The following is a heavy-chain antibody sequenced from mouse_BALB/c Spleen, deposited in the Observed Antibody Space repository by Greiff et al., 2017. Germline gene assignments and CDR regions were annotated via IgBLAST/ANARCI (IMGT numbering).Heavy chain of an antibody. J-gene: IGHJ2*01. D-gene: IGHD1-1*01. CDR3: ARHGTTVVASGYFDY. CDR2: ISSGGSYT. V-gene: IGHV5-9-3*01. Sequence: EVQRVESGGGLVKPGGSLKLSCAASGFTFSSYAMSWVRQTPEKRLEWVATISSGGSYTYYPDSVKGRFTISRDNAKNTLYLQMSSLRSEDTAMYYCARHGTTVVASGYFDYWGQGTTLTVSS. CDR1: GFTFSSYA.